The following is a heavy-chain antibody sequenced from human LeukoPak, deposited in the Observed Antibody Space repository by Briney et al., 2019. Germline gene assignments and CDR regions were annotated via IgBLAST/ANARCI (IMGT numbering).Heavy chain of an antibody. D-gene: IGHD5-18*01. CDR2: IYYSGST. V-gene: IGHV4-31*03. J-gene: IGHJ4*02. CDR1: GGSISSGGYY. CDR3: ARAKSQRGYTYGPHTYFDY. Sequence: SETLSLTCTVSGGSISSGGYYWRWIRQHPGKGLEWIGYIYYSGSTYYNPSLKSRVTISVDTSKNQFSLRLSSVTAADTAVYYCARAKSQRGYTYGPHTYFDYWGQGTLVTVSS.